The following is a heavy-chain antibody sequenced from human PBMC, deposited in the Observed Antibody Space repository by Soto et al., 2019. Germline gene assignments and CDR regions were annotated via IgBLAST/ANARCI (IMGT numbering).Heavy chain of an antibody. J-gene: IGHJ4*02. D-gene: IGHD3-22*01. CDR1: GFTFSSYA. CDR2: ISGSGGST. Sequence: XGSLRLSCAASGFTFSSYAMSWVRQAPGKGLEWVSAISGSGGSTYYADSVKGRFTISRDNSKNTLYLQMNSLRAEDTAVYYCAKRSNYYDSSGYSAPYDYWGQGTLVTVSS. CDR3: AKRSNYYDSSGYSAPYDY. V-gene: IGHV3-23*01.